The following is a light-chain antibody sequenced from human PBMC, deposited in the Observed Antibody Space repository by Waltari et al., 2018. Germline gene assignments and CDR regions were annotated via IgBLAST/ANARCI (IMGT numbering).Light chain of an antibody. V-gene: IGKV4-1*01. J-gene: IGKJ3*01. CDR2: WAS. CDR1: QSVLYSSSNKNY. CDR3: QQYYSTLFT. Sequence: DIVMTQSPDSLAVSLGERATINCKSSQSVLYSSSNKNYLAWDQQKPGQPPKLLIYWASTRDSGVPDRFSGSGSGTDFTLTISSLQAEDVAVYYCQQYYSTLFTFGPGTKVDIK.